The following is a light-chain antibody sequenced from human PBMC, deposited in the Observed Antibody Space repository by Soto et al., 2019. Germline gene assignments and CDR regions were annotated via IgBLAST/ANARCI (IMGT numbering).Light chain of an antibody. CDR3: QQYNNWPKK. J-gene: IGKJ1*01. CDR1: QSVSSN. V-gene: IGKV3-15*01. CDR2: GAS. Sequence: EIVMTQSPATLSVSPGERATLSCRASQSVSSNLAWYQQKPGQAPRLLIYGASTRATGIPARFSGSESGTEFTLTISRLQSEDFAVYYCQQYNNWPKKFGQGTKVEIK.